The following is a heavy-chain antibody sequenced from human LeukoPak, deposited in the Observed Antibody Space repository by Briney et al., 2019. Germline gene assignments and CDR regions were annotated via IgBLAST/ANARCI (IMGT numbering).Heavy chain of an antibody. CDR2: ISGSGDST. J-gene: IGHJ4*02. Sequence: GGSLRLSCAASGFTFSNYAMRWVRQAPGKGLEWVSGISGSGDSTYYADSVKGRFTISRDNSKNTLYLQMNSLRTEDTAVYYCAKDPKSGSYSVDYFDYWGQGTLVTVSS. D-gene: IGHD1-26*01. CDR3: AKDPKSGSYSVDYFDY. CDR1: GFTFSNYA. V-gene: IGHV3-23*01.